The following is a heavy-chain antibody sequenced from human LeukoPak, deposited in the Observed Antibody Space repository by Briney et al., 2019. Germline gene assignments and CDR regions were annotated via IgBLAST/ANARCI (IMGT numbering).Heavy chain of an antibody. V-gene: IGHV3-53*01. Sequence: GGSLRLSCAASGFTVSSNYMSWVRQAPGKGLEWVSVIYSGGSTYHADSAKGRFTISRDNSKNTLYLQMNSLRAEDTAVYYCARDGIAAAGRGYFDYWGQGTLVTVSS. J-gene: IGHJ4*02. CDR1: GFTVSSNY. D-gene: IGHD6-13*01. CDR2: IYSGGST. CDR3: ARDGIAAAGRGYFDY.